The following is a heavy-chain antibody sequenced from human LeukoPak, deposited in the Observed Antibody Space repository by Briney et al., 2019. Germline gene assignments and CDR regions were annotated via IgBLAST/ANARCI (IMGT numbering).Heavy chain of an antibody. J-gene: IGHJ4*02. CDR1: GFTFNNYW. CDR2: INSDGSRT. CDR3: AKVGQPWSIWDYFDY. Sequence: GGSLRLSCAASGFTFNNYWMHWVRQVPGEGLVWVSRINSDGSRTNYVDSAKGRFTISRDNSKNTLYLQMNSLRAGDTAVYYCAKVGQPWSIWDYFDYWGQGTLVTVSS. D-gene: IGHD3-16*01. V-gene: IGHV3-74*01.